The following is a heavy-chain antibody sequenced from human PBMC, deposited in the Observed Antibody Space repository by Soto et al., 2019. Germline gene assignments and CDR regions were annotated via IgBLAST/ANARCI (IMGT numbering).Heavy chain of an antibody. Sequence: EVQLVESGGGLIQPGGSLRLSCAASGFAVSSKYMTWVRQAPGKGLEWVSVIYGGGTTYYADSVMGRFTTSRDTSKNTLYLQMNSLRAEDTAVYYCVQTTGWPGFDFWGQGTLVTVSS. V-gene: IGHV3-53*01. J-gene: IGHJ4*02. CDR1: GFAVSSKY. CDR3: VQTTGWPGFDF. CDR2: IYGGGTT. D-gene: IGHD6-19*01.